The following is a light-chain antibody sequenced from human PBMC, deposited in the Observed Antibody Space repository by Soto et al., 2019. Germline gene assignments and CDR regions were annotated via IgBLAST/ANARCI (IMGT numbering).Light chain of an antibody. CDR2: VNSDGSH. V-gene: IGLV4-69*01. J-gene: IGLJ1*01. CDR3: QTWGTGMV. Sequence: QLVLTQSPSASASLGASVKLTCTLSSGHSSYAIAWHQQQPEKGPRYLMKVNSDGSHNKGDGIPDRFSGSSSGAERYLTISSLQSEDEGDYYCQTWGTGMVFGTGTKVTVL. CDR1: SGHSSYA.